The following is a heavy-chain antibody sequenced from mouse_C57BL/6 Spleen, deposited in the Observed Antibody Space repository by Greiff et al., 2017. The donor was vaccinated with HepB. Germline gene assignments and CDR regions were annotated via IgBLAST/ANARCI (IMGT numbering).Heavy chain of an antibody. CDR1: GYTFTSYW. CDR2: IYPSDSET. V-gene: IGHV1-61*01. CDR3: ARSGYDVRYCAIDY. D-gene: IGHD2-14*01. J-gene: IGHJ4*01. Sequence: QVQLQQPGAELVRPGSSVKLSCKASGYTFTSYWMDWVKQRPGQGLEWIGNIYPSDSETHYNQKFKDKATLTVDKSSSTAYMQLSSLTSEDSAVYYWARSGYDVRYCAIDYWGQGTSVTVSS.